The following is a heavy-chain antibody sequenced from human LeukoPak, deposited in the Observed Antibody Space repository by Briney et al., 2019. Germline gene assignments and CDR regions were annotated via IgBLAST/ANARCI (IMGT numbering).Heavy chain of an antibody. CDR2: ISGSGGST. Sequence: PGRSLRLSCAASGFTFRSYAMSWVRQAPGKGLEWVSTISGSGGSTYYADSVKGRFTISRDNSKNTIYLQMNSLRAEDTAVYYCAKGALYSLIYNYYFDYWGQGTLVTVSS. CDR3: AKGALYSLIYNYYFDY. CDR1: GFTFRSYA. V-gene: IGHV3-23*01. D-gene: IGHD6-13*01. J-gene: IGHJ4*02.